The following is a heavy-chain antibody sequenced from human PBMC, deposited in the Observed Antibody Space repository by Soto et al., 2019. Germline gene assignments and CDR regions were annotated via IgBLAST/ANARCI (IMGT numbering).Heavy chain of an antibody. D-gene: IGHD3-22*01. J-gene: IGHJ3*02. CDR3: ARHGTYYYDSSGYLGPFDI. V-gene: IGHV5-51*01. CDR1: GYSFTSYW. Sequence: PGESLKISCKGSGYSFTSYWIGWVRQMPGKGLEWMGIIYPGDSDTRYSPSFQGQVTISADKSISTAYLQWSSLKASDTAMYYCARHGTYYYDSSGYLGPFDIWGQGTMVTVSS. CDR2: IYPGDSDT.